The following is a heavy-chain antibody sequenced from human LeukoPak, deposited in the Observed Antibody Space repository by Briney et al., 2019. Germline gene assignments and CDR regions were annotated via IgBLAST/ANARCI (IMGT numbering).Heavy chain of an antibody. CDR1: GFTFSSYS. V-gene: IGHV3-48*04. CDR2: ISSSSSTI. Sequence: GGSLRLSCAASGFTFSSYSMNWVRQAPGKGLEWVSYISSSSSTIYYADSVKGRFTISRDNAKNSLYLQMNSLRAEDTAVYYCACLVSSSWYSDAFDIWGQGTMVTVSS. CDR3: ACLVSSSWYSDAFDI. D-gene: IGHD6-13*01. J-gene: IGHJ3*02.